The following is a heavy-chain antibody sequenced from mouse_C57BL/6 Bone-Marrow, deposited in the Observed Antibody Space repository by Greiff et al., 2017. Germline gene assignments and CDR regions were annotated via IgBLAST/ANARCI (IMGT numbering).Heavy chain of an antibody. D-gene: IGHD2-4*01. Sequence: EVQLQQSGPELVKPGASVKIPCKASGYTFTDYNMDWVKQSHGKSLEWIGDINPNNGGTIYNQKFKGKATLTVDKSSSTAYMELRSLTSEDTAVYYCARRELRRSLAYWGQGTLVTVSA. V-gene: IGHV1-18*01. CDR2: INPNNGGT. CDR1: GYTFTDYN. CDR3: ARRELRRSLAY. J-gene: IGHJ3*01.